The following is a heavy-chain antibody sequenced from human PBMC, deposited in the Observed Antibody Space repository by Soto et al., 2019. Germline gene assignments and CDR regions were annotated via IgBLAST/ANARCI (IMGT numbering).Heavy chain of an antibody. CDR3: ARSDGRY. J-gene: IGHJ4*02. CDR1: GGSLSDHY. CDR2: IYYSGST. V-gene: IGHV4-59*11. Sequence: SETLSLTCTVSGGSLSDHYYMWIRQSPGKGLEWIGYIYYSGSTNYNPSLKSRVTISVDTSKNQFSLKLSSVTAADTAVYYCARSDGRYWGQGTLVPVSS.